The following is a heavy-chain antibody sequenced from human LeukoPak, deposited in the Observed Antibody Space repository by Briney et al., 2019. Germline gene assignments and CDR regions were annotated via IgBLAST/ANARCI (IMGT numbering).Heavy chain of an antibody. D-gene: IGHD1-26*01. CDR2: ISGSVSTT. V-gene: IGHV3-23*01. Sequence: GGSLRLSCAASGVTFSTYAMTWVRQAPGKGLEWVSTISGSVSTTYSAASVKGRFTISRDNSKNTLYLQMNTLRAEDTALYYCAKHTAGASGFDFWGQGALVTVSS. J-gene: IGHJ4*02. CDR1: GVTFSTYA. CDR3: AKHTAGASGFDF.